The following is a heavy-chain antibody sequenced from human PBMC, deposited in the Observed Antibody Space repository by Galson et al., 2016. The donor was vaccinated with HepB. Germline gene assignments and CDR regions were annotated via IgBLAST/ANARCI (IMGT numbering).Heavy chain of an antibody. Sequence: SLRLSCAASGFNFSTNSINWVRQAPGKGLEWISYISGGSITIDYADSVKGRFTISRDNAKNSLYLQMNSLRDEDTAVYYCVRGSLRFDYWGQGTRVTVSS. CDR2: ISGGSITI. CDR3: VRGSLRFDY. CDR1: GFNFSTNS. J-gene: IGHJ4*02. V-gene: IGHV3-48*02. D-gene: IGHD2-21*02.